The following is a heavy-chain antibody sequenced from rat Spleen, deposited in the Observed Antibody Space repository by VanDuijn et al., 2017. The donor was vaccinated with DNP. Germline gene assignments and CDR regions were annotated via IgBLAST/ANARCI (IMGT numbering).Heavy chain of an antibody. Sequence: EVQLVESGGGLVQPGRSLKLSCAASGFTFSDFYMAWVRQAPTKGLEWVATISYDGTGTNYRDSVKGRFTISRDNAKSTLYLQMDSLRSEDTATYYCARPDYWGQGVMVTVSS. J-gene: IGHJ2*01. CDR3: ARPDY. CDR2: ISYDGTGT. V-gene: IGHV5-7*01. CDR1: GFTFSDFY.